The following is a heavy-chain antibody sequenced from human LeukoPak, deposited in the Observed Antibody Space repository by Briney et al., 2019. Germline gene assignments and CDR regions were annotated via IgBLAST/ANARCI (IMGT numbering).Heavy chain of an antibody. D-gene: IGHD6-6*01. CDR1: GFTFSSYW. CDR3: ARVQGRPSMGHDDY. J-gene: IGHJ4*02. CDR2: IKSDGST. V-gene: IGHV3-74*01. Sequence: GGSLRLSCAASGFTFSSYWMHWVRQAPGKGLVWVSRIKSDGSTRYADSVKGRFTISRDNSKNTLYLQMNSLRAEDTAVYYCARVQGRPSMGHDDYWGQGTLVTVSS.